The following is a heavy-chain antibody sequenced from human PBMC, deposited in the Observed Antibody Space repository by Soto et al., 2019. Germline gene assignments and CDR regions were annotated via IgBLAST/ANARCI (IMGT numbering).Heavy chain of an antibody. V-gene: IGHV3-21*01. Sequence: GGSLRLSCAASGFTFSSYSMNWVRQAPGKGLEWVSSISSSSSYIYYADSVKGRFTIFRDNAKNSLYLQMNSLRAEDTAVYYCARDLIAAAGSIDYWGQGTLVTVSS. CDR2: ISSSSSYI. D-gene: IGHD6-13*01. CDR3: ARDLIAAAGSIDY. J-gene: IGHJ4*02. CDR1: GFTFSSYS.